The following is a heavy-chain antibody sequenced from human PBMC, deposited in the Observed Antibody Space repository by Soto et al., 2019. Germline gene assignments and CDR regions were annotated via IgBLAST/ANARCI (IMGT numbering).Heavy chain of an antibody. Sequence: GGSLRLSCAASGFTVSSNYIRWFRQAPGKGLEWVSVIYSGGSTYYADSVKGRFTISRHNSKNTLYLQMNSLRAEDTAVYYCERGRDCGCHCASWFDPWGQAALVTASS. V-gene: IGHV3-53*04. J-gene: IGHJ5*02. CDR1: GFTVSSNY. CDR2: IYSGGST. D-gene: IGHD2-21*02. CDR3: ERGRDCGCHCASWFDP.